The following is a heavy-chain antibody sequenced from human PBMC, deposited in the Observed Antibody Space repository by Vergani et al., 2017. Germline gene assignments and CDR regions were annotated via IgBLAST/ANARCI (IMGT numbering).Heavy chain of an antibody. CDR3: AREVWGNDNYYYCMDV. CDR1: GGSIRRYS. D-gene: IGHD3-16*01. V-gene: IGHV4-59*01. J-gene: IGHJ6*03. CDR2: IYYSGST. Sequence: QVQLQESGPGLVKPSETLSLTCTVSGGSIRRYSWSWIRQPPGKGLEWIWYIYYSGSTNYNPSLKSRVTISVDTSKNPFSLKLSSVTAADTAVYYCAREVWGNDNYYYCMDVWGKGTTVTVS.